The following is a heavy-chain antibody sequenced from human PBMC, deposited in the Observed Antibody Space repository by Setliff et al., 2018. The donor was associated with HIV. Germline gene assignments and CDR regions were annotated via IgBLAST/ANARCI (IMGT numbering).Heavy chain of an antibody. CDR3: ASEAWTSYRSSSGYYYYYMDV. Sequence: SETLSLTCTVSGDSVSSASYYWSWIRQPPGKGLEWIGYIYYSGTTKYNTYLKSRVTISVDTSKNQFSLKLSSVTAADTAVYYCASEAWTSYRSSSGYYYYYMDVWGKGTTVTVSS. J-gene: IGHJ6*03. CDR2: IYYSGTT. CDR1: GDSVSSASYY. V-gene: IGHV4-61*01. D-gene: IGHD6-6*01.